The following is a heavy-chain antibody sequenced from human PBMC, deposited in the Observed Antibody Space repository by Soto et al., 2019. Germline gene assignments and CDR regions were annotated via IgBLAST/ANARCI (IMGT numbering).Heavy chain of an antibody. CDR2: INAGNGNT. D-gene: IGHD6-13*01. J-gene: IGHJ4*02. V-gene: IGHV1-3*01. CDR3: AKDKGITAQKYYFDY. Sequence: ASVKVSCKASGYTFTSYAMHWVRPAPGQRLEWMGWINAGNGNTKYSDSVKGRFTLSRDNSKNTLYLQMNSLRVEDTAVYYCAKDKGITAQKYYFDYWGQGTLVTVSS. CDR1: GYTFTSYA.